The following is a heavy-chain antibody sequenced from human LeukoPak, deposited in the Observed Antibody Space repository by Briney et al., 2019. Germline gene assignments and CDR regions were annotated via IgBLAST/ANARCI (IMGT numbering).Heavy chain of an antibody. CDR2: ITIYNGNT. D-gene: IGHD3-3*01. Sequence: ASVKVSCKASGYTFRDFGISWVRQAPGQGLEWMGWITIYNGNTNYIQKLQGRVTMTTDTSTSTAYMELRSLRSDDTAVYYCARGPYYDSWSGAGYWGQGTLVTVSS. CDR1: GYTFRDFG. V-gene: IGHV1-18*01. CDR3: ARGPYYDSWSGAGY. J-gene: IGHJ4*02.